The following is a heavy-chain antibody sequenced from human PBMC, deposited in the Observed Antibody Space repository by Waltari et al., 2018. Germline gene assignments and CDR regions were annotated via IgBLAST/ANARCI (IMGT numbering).Heavy chain of an antibody. V-gene: IGHV1-69-2*01. CDR3: ASLRGDRLSLADAFDI. CDR2: VDPEDGET. J-gene: IGHJ3*02. Sequence: EVQLVQSGAEVKKPGATVKISCKVSGYTFTDYYMHWVQQAPGKGLEWMGLVDPEDGETIYAEKFQGRVTITADESTSTAYMELSSLRSEDTAVYYCASLRGDRLSLADAFDIWGQGTMVTVSS. CDR1: GYTFTDYY. D-gene: IGHD3-16*01.